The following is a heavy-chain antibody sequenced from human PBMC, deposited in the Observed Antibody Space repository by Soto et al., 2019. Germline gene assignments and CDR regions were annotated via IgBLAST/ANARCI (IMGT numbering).Heavy chain of an antibody. D-gene: IGHD5-12*01. CDR1: GYTFTSYY. Sequence: ASVKVSCKASGYTFTSYYMHWVRQAPGQGLEWMGIINPSGGSTSYAQKFQGRVTMTRDTSTSTVYMELSSLRSEDTAVYYCARDYSGYSGYDYVPWFDLWGQGTLVIVSS. CDR2: INPSGGST. J-gene: IGHJ5*02. V-gene: IGHV1-46*03. CDR3: ARDYSGYSGYDYVPWFDL.